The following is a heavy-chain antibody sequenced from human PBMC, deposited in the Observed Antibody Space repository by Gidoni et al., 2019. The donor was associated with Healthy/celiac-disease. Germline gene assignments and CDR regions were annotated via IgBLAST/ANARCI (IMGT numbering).Heavy chain of an antibody. D-gene: IGHD5-18*01. CDR3: ARDRRVIQLWSFFDY. V-gene: IGHV1-46*03. Sequence: QVQLVQSGAEVKKPGASVKVSCKASGYTFTSYYMHWVRQAPGQGLEWMGIINPSGGSTSYAQKFQGRVTMTRDTSTSTVYMELSSLRSEDTAVYYCARDRRVIQLWSFFDYWGQGTLVTVSS. CDR1: GYTFTSYY. J-gene: IGHJ4*02. CDR2: INPSGGST.